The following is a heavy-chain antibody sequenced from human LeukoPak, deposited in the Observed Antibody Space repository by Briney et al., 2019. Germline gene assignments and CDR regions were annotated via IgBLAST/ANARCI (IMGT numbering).Heavy chain of an antibody. CDR3: ARAIVRGFRDPGYFDY. Sequence: PSQTLSLTCTVSGGSISSGSYYWSWIRQPAGKGLEWIGRIYTSGSTNYNPSLKSRVTISVDTSKDQFSLKLSSVTAADTAVYYCARAIVRGFRDPGYFDYWGQGTLVPVSS. V-gene: IGHV4-61*02. CDR1: GGSISSGSYY. CDR2: IYTSGST. D-gene: IGHD3-10*01. J-gene: IGHJ4*02.